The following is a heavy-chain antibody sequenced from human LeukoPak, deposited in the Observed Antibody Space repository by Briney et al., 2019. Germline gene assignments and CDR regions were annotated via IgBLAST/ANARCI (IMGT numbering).Heavy chain of an antibody. CDR1: GFTFSSYA. J-gene: IGHJ4*02. Sequence: GGSLRLSCAASGFTFSSYAMHWVRQAPGKGLEYVSAISSNGGSTYYANSVKGRFTISRDNSKNTLYLQMDSLRAEDTAVYYCARVSDSYGSLPIDYWGQGTLVTVSS. D-gene: IGHD5-18*01. CDR3: ARVSDSYGSLPIDY. CDR2: ISSNGGST. V-gene: IGHV3-64*01.